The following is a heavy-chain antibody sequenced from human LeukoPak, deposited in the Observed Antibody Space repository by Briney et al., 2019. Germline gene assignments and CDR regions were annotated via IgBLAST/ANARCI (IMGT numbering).Heavy chain of an antibody. CDR3: ARAIAVASTPRYFDY. CDR1: GGSISSSSYY. V-gene: IGHV4-39*07. Sequence: PSETLSLTCTVSGGSISSSSYYWGWIRQPPGKGLEWIGSIYYSGSTYYNPSLKSRVTISVDTSKNQFSLKLSSVTAADTAVYYCARAIAVASTPRYFDYWGQGTLVTVSS. J-gene: IGHJ4*02. CDR2: IYYSGST. D-gene: IGHD6-19*01.